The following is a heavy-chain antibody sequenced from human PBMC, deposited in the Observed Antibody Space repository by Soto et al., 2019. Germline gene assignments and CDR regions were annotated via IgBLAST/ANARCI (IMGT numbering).Heavy chain of an antibody. J-gene: IGHJ5*02. CDR3: ARDDSSVGANWFDP. CDR2: ISAYNGNT. D-gene: IGHD1-26*01. CDR1: GYTFTSYG. V-gene: IGHV1-18*01. Sequence: ASVKVSCKASGYTFTSYGISWVRQAPGQGLEWMGWISAYNGNTNYAQKLQGRVTMTTDTSTSTAYMELRSLRSDDTAVYYCARDDSSVGANWFDPWGQGTLVTVSS.